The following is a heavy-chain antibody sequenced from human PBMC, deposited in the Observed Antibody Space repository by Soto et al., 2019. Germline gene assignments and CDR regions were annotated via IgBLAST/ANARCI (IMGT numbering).Heavy chain of an antibody. D-gene: IGHD3-22*01. V-gene: IGHV3-48*01. CDR1: GFTFSSYW. J-gene: IGHJ5*02. Sequence: PGGSLRLSCAASGFTFSSYWMHWVRQAPGKGLEWVSYISSSSSTIYYADSVKGRFTISRDNAKNSLYLQMNSLRAEDTAVYYCARAYYYDSSGYLNWFDPWGQGTLVTVSS. CDR2: ISSSSSTI. CDR3: ARAYYYDSSGYLNWFDP.